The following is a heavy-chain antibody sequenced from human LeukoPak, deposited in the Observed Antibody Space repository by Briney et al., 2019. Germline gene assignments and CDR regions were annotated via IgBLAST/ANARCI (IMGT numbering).Heavy chain of an antibody. V-gene: IGHV4-38-2*02. Sequence: PSETLSLTCIVSGYSISSGYYWGWIRQPPGKGLEWIGNIHHSGSTYYNPSLKSRVTISVDTSKNQFSLKLSSVTAADTAVYYCARDLVGAVAGDDYWGQGTLVTVSS. CDR3: ARDLVGAVAGDDY. D-gene: IGHD6-19*01. J-gene: IGHJ4*02. CDR1: GYSISSGYY. CDR2: IHHSGST.